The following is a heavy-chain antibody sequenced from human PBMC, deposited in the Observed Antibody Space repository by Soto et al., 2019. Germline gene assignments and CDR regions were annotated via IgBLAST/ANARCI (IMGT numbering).Heavy chain of an antibody. CDR3: AKGHRLTTPDY. CDR1: GFTFSSYA. J-gene: IGHJ4*02. V-gene: IGHV3-23*01. D-gene: IGHD2-15*01. CDR2: ISGSGGST. Sequence: EVQLLESGGGLVQPGGSLRLSCAASGFTFSSYAMSWVRQAPGKGLEWVSAISGSGGSTYYADSVKGRFTISRDNSKNTMYLPMTSIRAEDTAVYFCAKGHRLTTPDYWGQGTLVTVSS.